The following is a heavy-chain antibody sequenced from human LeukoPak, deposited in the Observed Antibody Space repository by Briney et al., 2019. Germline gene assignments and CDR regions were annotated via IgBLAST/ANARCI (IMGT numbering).Heavy chain of an antibody. Sequence: GGSLRLSCAASGFTFGNYGMHWVRQAPGKGLEWVALISYDGSHKSYADSVKGRSTISRDTSRNTLFLQMSSLRTEDTAVYYCAKDLRAFRGSGGPYVDNWGQGTLVTVSS. J-gene: IGHJ4*02. CDR1: GFTFGNYG. CDR2: ISYDGSHK. V-gene: IGHV3-30*18. CDR3: AKDLRAFRGSGGPYVDN. D-gene: IGHD3-10*01.